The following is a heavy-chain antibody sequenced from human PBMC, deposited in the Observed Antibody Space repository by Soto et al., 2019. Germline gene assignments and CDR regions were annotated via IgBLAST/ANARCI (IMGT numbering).Heavy chain of an antibody. CDR2: ISSGSSYV. CDR3: AGGTVGATGMDY. Sequence: PGGSLRLSCAASGFTFSSYTMNWVRQAPGKGLEWVSSISSGSSYVYYADSVKGRLTISRDNARNSLYLQMNSLRAEETAIYYCAGGTVGATGMDYWGQGTLVT. V-gene: IGHV3-21*01. CDR1: GFTFSSYT. J-gene: IGHJ4*02. D-gene: IGHD1-26*01.